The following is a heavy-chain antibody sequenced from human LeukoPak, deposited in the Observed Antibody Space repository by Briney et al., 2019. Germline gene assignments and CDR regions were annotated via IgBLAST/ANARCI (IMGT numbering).Heavy chain of an antibody. D-gene: IGHD3-22*01. J-gene: IGHJ4*02. V-gene: IGHV3-30*02. Sequence: GGSLRLSCAASGFTFSSYGMHWVRQAPGKGLEWVAFIRYDGSNKYYADSVKGRFTISRDNSKNTLYLQMNSLRAEDTAVYYCAEDRNYYDSSLGLKDYWGQGTLVTVSS. CDR1: GFTFSSYG. CDR3: AEDRNYYDSSLGLKDY. CDR2: IRYDGSNK.